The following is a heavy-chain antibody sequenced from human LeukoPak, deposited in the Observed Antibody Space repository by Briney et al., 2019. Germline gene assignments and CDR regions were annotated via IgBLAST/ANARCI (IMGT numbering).Heavy chain of an antibody. Sequence: GGSLRLSCAASGFTFSDYYMSWLRQAPGKGLEWVSYISSSSSYTNYADSVKGRFTISRDNAKNSLYLQMNSLRAEDTAVYYCARTYYDILLLDYWGQGTLVTVSS. D-gene: IGHD3-9*01. J-gene: IGHJ4*02. CDR3: ARTYYDILLLDY. CDR1: GFTFSDYY. V-gene: IGHV3-11*06. CDR2: ISSSSSYT.